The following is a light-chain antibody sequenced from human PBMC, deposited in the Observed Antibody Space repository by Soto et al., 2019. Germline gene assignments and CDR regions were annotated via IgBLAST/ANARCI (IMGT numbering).Light chain of an antibody. CDR3: SAYTSTATRV. CDR2: EVS. CDR1: SSEVGSYNY. J-gene: IGLJ3*02. V-gene: IGLV2-14*01. Sequence: QSALTQPASVSGSPGQSITISCTVTSSEVGSYNYVSWYQQHPGKAPKLMIYEVSNRPSGVSDRCSGSKSGNTASLTISGLQAEDEADYYCSAYTSTATRVFGVGTKLTVL.